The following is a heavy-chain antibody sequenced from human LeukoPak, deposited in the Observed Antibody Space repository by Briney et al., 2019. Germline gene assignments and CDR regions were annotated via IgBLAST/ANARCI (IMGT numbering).Heavy chain of an antibody. V-gene: IGHV3-23*01. CDR3: ARVRKGYYYYMDV. J-gene: IGHJ6*03. CDR1: GFTFSSYG. Sequence: GGTLRLSCAASGFTFSSYGMSWVRQAPGKGLEWVSAISGSGGSTYYADSVKGRFTISRDTGKNTLYLQMNSLRVEDTAEYYCARVRKGYYYYMDVWGKGTTVTVSS. CDR2: ISGSGGST.